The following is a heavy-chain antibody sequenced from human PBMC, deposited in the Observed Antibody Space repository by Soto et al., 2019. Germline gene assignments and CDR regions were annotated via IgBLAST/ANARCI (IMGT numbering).Heavy chain of an antibody. J-gene: IGHJ4*02. CDR2: IYYSGST. CDR3: ARNIGYHFDY. V-gene: IGHV4-39*01. Sequence: SETLSLTCTVSGGSISSSSYYWGWIRQPPGKGLEWIGSIYYSGSTYYNPSLKSRVTISVDTSTNQFSLKLSSVTAADTAVYYCARNIGYHFDYWGQGTLVTVSS. CDR1: GGSISSSSYY. D-gene: IGHD5-18*01.